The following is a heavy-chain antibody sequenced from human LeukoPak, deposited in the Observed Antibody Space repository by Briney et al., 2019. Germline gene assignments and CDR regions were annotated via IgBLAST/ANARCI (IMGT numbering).Heavy chain of an antibody. V-gene: IGHV4-39*01. J-gene: IGHJ4*02. CDR3: ARQIGSSGPDC. CDR2: IYYAGST. Sequence: SETLSLTCSVSGGSISNSSYFWGWVRQPPGKGLEWIGSIYYAGSTYYNPSLKSRVAISKDTSKNQFALRLSSVTAADTAVYYCARQIGSSGPDCWGQGTLVTVSS. CDR1: GGSISNSSYF. D-gene: IGHD6-19*01.